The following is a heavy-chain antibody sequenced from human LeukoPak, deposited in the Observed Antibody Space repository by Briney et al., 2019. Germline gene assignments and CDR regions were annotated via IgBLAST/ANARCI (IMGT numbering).Heavy chain of an antibody. CDR1: GFTFSSYA. J-gene: IGHJ4*02. D-gene: IGHD3-10*01. V-gene: IGHV3-23*01. CDR3: ARGGRGGALDY. CDR2: ISGSGGST. Sequence: GGSLRLSCAASGFTFSSYAMSWVRQAPGKGLEWVSAISGSGGSTYYADSVKGRFTISRDNSKNTLYLQMNSLRVEDTAVYFCARGGRGGALDYWGQGTLVTVSS.